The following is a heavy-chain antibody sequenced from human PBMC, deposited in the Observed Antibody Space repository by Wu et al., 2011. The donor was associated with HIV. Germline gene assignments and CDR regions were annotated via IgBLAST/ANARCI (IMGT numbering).Heavy chain of an antibody. CDR1: EYTFTNYY. Sequence: QVQLVQSGAEVKKPGASVKVSCKAFEYTFTNYYIHWVRQAPGQGLEWMGWIDPNSGDARSAQKFRGRATLTRDTSINTAYMDLSRLRSDDAAVYYCARDLIGVYMSFDYWGQGALVTVSS. CDR2: IDPNSGDA. V-gene: IGHV1-2*02. CDR3: ARDLIGVYMSFDY. J-gene: IGHJ4*02. D-gene: IGHD2/OR15-2a*01.